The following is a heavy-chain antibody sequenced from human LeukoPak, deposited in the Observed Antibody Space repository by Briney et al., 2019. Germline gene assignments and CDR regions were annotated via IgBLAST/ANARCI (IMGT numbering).Heavy chain of an antibody. V-gene: IGHV1-18*01. CDR1: GYTFTIYG. D-gene: IGHD6-19*01. Sequence: ASVKVSCKASGYTFTIYGISWVRQAPGQGLEWMGWISAYNGNTNYAQKLQGRVTMTTDTSTSTAYMELRSLRSDDTAVYYCARDRIAVAARYYGMDVWGQGTTVTVSS. CDR2: ISAYNGNT. J-gene: IGHJ6*02. CDR3: ARDRIAVAARYYGMDV.